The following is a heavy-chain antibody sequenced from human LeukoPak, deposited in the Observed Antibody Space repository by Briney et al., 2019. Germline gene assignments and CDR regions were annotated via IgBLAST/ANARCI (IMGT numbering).Heavy chain of an antibody. V-gene: IGHV1-69*04. J-gene: IGHJ4*02. CDR1: GGTFSSYA. Sequence: ASVKVSCKASGGTFSSYAISWVRQAPGQGLEWMGRIIPILGIANYAQKFQGRVTITADKSTSTAYMELSSLRSEDTAAYYCARDPRDGYNYRFDYWGQGTLVTVSS. CDR3: ARDPRDGYNYRFDY. D-gene: IGHD5-24*01. CDR2: IIPILGIA.